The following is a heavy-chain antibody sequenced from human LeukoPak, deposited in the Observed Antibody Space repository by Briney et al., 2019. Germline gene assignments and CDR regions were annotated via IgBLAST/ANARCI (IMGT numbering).Heavy chain of an antibody. Sequence: RPSETLSLTCTVSGGSMNNYYWTWIRQPPGKGLEWIGYIYYTGNTNYNPSLKSRVTMSADTSKNQFSLKLNSVTAADTAVYYCARRARATAGGDYFDYWGQGTLVTVSS. V-gene: IGHV4-59*08. CDR1: GGSMNNYY. D-gene: IGHD6-13*01. CDR2: IYYTGNT. J-gene: IGHJ4*02. CDR3: ARRARATAGGDYFDY.